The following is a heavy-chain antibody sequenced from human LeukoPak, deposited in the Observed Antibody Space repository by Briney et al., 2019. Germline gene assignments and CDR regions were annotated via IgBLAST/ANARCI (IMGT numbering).Heavy chain of an antibody. J-gene: IGHJ4*02. V-gene: IGHV3-74*01. CDR2: INSDGSST. Sequence: GGSLRLSCAASGFTFSSYWMHWVRQAPGKGLVWVSRINSDGSSTSYADSVKGRFTISRDNAKNTLYLQMNSLRAEDTAVYYCAKSAIYDYVWGSYRYGYFDYWGQGTLVTVSS. CDR3: AKSAIYDYVWGSYRYGYFDY. CDR1: GFTFSSYW. D-gene: IGHD3-16*02.